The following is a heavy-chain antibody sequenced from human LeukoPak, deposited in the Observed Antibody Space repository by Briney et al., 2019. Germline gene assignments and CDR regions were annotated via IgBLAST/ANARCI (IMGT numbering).Heavy chain of an antibody. CDR2: ISGSGGST. Sequence: PGGSLRLSCAASGFTFSSYVMSWVRQAPGKGLEWVSAISGSGGSTYADSVKGRFTISRDNSKNTLYLQMNSLRAEDTAVYYCAKDSPYAYYGSGSYWDYWGQGTLVTVSS. V-gene: IGHV3-23*01. D-gene: IGHD3-10*01. J-gene: IGHJ4*02. CDR1: GFTFSSYV. CDR3: AKDSPYAYYGSGSYWDY.